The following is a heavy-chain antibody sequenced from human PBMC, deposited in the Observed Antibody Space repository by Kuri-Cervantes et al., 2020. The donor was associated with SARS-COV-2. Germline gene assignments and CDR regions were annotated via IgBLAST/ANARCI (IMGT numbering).Heavy chain of an antibody. V-gene: IGHV3-33*08. CDR2: KWYDGSNK. J-gene: IGHJ3*02. Sequence: GESLKISCAASGFTFRSYAMHLVRQAPGKGLEWVAVKWYDGSNKYYADSVKGRFTISRDNSKNTLYLQMNSLRAEDTAVYYCARQNTIFGVVITDAFDIWGQGTMVTVSS. CDR3: ARQNTIFGVVITDAFDI. CDR1: GFTFRSYA. D-gene: IGHD3-3*01.